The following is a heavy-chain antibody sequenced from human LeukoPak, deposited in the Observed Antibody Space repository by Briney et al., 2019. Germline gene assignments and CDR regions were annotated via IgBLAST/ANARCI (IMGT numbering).Heavy chain of an antibody. CDR2: ISGGSSTI. CDR1: GFTFSSYT. CDR3: AREVGFDC. V-gene: IGHV3-48*02. Sequence: SGGSLRLSCAASGFTFSSYTMNWVRQAPGKGLEWVSYISGGSSTIYYADSVKGRFTISRDNAKNSLYLQMSSLSDEDTAVYYCAREVGFDCWGQGTLVTVS. J-gene: IGHJ4*02.